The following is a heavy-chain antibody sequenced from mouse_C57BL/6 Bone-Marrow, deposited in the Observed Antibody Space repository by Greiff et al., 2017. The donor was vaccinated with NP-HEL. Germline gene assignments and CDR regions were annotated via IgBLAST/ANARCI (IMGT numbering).Heavy chain of an antibody. CDR3: ARTVIATVHHWYFDV. Sequence: LVESGPELVKPGASVKISCKASGYAFSSSWMNWVKQRPGKGLEWIGRIYPGDGDTNYNGKFKGKATLTADKSSSTAYMQLSSLTSEDSAVYFCARTVIATVHHWYFDVWGTGTTVTVSS. J-gene: IGHJ1*03. V-gene: IGHV1-82*01. CDR2: IYPGDGDT. D-gene: IGHD1-1*01. CDR1: GYAFSSSW.